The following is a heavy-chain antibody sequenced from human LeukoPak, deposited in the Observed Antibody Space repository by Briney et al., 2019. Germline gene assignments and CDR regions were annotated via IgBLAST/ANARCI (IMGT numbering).Heavy chain of an antibody. CDR1: GFSFTAYT. Sequence: GGSLRLYCATSGFSFTAYTIHWVRQAPGKGLEWVANIKQDGSEKYYVDSVKGRFTISRDDAKHSLYLQMNSLRAEDTAVYYCARDSALGGFDYWGQGTLVTVSS. CDR3: ARDSALGGFDY. CDR2: IKQDGSEK. V-gene: IGHV3-7*01. D-gene: IGHD3-16*01. J-gene: IGHJ4*02.